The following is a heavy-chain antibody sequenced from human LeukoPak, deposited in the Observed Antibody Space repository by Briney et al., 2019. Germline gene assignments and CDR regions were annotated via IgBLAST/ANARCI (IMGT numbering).Heavy chain of an antibody. V-gene: IGHV5-51*01. CDR2: IYPVDSDT. CDR3: VRRGYCSGGDCFSNAFDI. J-gene: IGHJ3*02. CDR1: EYSFSNYW. D-gene: IGHD2-15*01. Sequence: GESLKISCKGSEYSFSNYWIGWVRQMPGKGLEWMGIIYPVDSDTRYSPSFQGQVTISADKSISSAYLQWSSLKASDTAMYYCVRRGYCSGGDCFSNAFDIRGQGTMVTVSS.